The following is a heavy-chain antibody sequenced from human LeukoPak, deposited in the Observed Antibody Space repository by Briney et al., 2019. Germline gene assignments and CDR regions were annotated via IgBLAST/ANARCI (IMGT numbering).Heavy chain of an antibody. Sequence: PGGSLRLSCAASGFTVSSNYMSWVRQAPGKGLEWVSVIYSGGSTYYADSVKGRFTISRDNSKNTLYLQMNSLRAEDTAVYYCARAVVRGVIPLHYFDYWGQGTLVTVSS. J-gene: IGHJ4*02. CDR2: IYSGGST. CDR3: ARAVVRGVIPLHYFDY. CDR1: GFTVSSNY. V-gene: IGHV3-66*01. D-gene: IGHD3-10*01.